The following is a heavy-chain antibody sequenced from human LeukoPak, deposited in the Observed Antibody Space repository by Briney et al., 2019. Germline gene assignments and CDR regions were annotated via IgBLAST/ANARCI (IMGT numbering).Heavy chain of an antibody. V-gene: IGHV1-58*01. CDR2: TVVGSGNT. CDR3: AAATNTMVRGVPYGMDI. D-gene: IGHD3-10*01. Sequence: SVKVSCKASGFTFTSSAVQWVRQARGQRLEWIGWTVVGSGNTNYAQKFQERVTITRDISTSTAYMELSSLRSEDTAVYYCAAATNTMVRGVPYGMDIWGQGTTVTVSS. CDR1: GFTFTSSA. J-gene: IGHJ6*02.